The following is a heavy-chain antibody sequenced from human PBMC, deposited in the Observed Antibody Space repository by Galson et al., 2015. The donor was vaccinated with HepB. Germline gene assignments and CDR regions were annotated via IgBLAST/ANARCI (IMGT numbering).Heavy chain of an antibody. CDR2: VIPIFGTA. CDR1: GGTFSSYA. J-gene: IGHJ4*02. Sequence: SCKVSGGTFSSYAISWVRQAPGQGLEWMGGVIPIFGTANYAQKFQGRVTITADKSTSTAYMELSSLRSEDSAVYYCARREAGVIDYWGQGTLVTVSS. D-gene: IGHD6-13*01. V-gene: IGHV1-69*06. CDR3: ARREAGVIDY.